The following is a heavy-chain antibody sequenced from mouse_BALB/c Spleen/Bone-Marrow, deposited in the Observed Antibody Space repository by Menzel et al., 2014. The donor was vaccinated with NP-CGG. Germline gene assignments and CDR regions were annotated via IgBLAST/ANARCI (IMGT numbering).Heavy chain of an antibody. CDR2: IDPANGNT. J-gene: IGHJ3*01. CDR1: GFNIKDTY. D-gene: IGHD2-1*01. V-gene: IGHV14-3*02. Sequence: VHVKQSGADLVKPGASVKLSCTASGFNIKDTYMHWVKQRPEQGLEWIGRIDPANGNTKYDPKFQGKATITADTSSNTAYLQLSSLTSEDTAVYYCARNGNYGAWFAYWGQGTLVTVSA. CDR3: ARNGNYGAWFAY.